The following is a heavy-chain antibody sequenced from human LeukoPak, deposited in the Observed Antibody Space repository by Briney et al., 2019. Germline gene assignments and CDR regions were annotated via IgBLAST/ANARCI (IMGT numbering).Heavy chain of an antibody. CDR3: ARYRVVPAAMDV. D-gene: IGHD2-2*01. CDR2: IYGSGST. J-gene: IGHJ6*02. Sequence: SETLSLTCTVSGDSITNYYWSWIRQSGGKGLEWIGRIYGSGSTNYNPSLKSRVTMSVDTSKSQFSLQLTSVTAADTAIYYCARYRVVPAAMDVWGHGTTVTVSS. CDR1: GDSITNYY. V-gene: IGHV4-4*07.